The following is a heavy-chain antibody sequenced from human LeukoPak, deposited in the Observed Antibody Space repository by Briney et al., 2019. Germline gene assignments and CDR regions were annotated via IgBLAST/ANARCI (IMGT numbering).Heavy chain of an antibody. D-gene: IGHD1-26*01. V-gene: IGHV7-4-1*02. CDR1: GYTFTSYA. Sequence: GASVKVSCKASGYTFTSYAMNWVRQAPGQGLEWMGWINTNTGNPTYAQGFTGRFVFSLDTSVSTAYLQISSLKAEDTAVYYCARMGNSGSYYYYYGMDVWGQGTTVTVSS. CDR2: INTNTGNP. CDR3: ARMGNSGSYYYYYGMDV. J-gene: IGHJ6*02.